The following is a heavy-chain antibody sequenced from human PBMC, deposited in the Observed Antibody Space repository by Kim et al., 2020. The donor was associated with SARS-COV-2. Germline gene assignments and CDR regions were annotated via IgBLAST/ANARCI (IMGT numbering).Heavy chain of an antibody. CDR2: INTNTGDP. Sequence: ASVKVSCKASGYTFTSYVMNWLRQAPGQGLEWMGWINTNTGDPTYAQGLTGRFVFSLDTSVSTAYLQITSLKAKDTAVYYCARDYIVVWGKGTTGTVSS. J-gene: IGHJ6*03. V-gene: IGHV7-4-1*02. CDR3: ARDYIVV. CDR1: GYTFTSYV.